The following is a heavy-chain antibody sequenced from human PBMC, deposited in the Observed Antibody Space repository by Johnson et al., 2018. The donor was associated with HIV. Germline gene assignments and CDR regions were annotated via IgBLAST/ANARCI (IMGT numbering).Heavy chain of an antibody. CDR1: GFTFSSYG. CDR2: IWYDGSTK. V-gene: IGHV3-33*01. CDR3: ATSTASDAFDI. Sequence: QMQLVESGGGVVQPGGSLRLSCAASGFTFSSYGMHWVRQAPGKGLEWVAVIWYDGSTKYYADSVKGRFTISRDNSKNTLDLQMNSLRVEDAAVYYCATSTASDAFDIWGQGTMVTVSS. D-gene: IGHD1-1*01. J-gene: IGHJ3*02.